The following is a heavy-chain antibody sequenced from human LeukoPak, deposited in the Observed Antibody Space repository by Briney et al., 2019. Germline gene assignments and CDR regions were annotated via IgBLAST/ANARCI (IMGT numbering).Heavy chain of an antibody. Sequence: ASVKVSCKASGYTFTSYGISWVRQAPGQGLEWMGWISAYNGNTSYAQKLQDRVTMTTDTSTSTAYMELRSLRSDDTAVYYCARDPSDIVVLPAAKYYYYMDVWGKGTTVTVSS. V-gene: IGHV1-18*01. CDR3: ARDPSDIVVLPAAKYYYYMDV. D-gene: IGHD2-2*01. J-gene: IGHJ6*03. CDR1: GYTFTSYG. CDR2: ISAYNGNT.